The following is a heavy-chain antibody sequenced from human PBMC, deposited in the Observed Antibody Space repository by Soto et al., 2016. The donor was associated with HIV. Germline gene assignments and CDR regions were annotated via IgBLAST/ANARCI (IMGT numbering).Heavy chain of an antibody. CDR1: RDSINNNAYY. CDR3: TREPVGPNPIHNYYMDV. Sequence: QVRLQESGPGLVKPSQTLSLTCTVSRDSINNNAYYWSWIRQHPGKGLEWIGYIHYSGRTYYNPSLKSRVTISIDTSENHFSLNVRSVTAADTAVYYCTREPVGPNPIHNYYMDVWGQRDHGHRLL. V-gene: IGHV4-31*03. D-gene: IGHD1-26*01. CDR2: IHYSGRT. J-gene: IGHJ6*03.